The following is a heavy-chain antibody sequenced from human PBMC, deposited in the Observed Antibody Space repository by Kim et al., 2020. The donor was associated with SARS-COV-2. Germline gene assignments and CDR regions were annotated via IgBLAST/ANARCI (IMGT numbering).Heavy chain of an antibody. CDR2: IIPIFGTA. D-gene: IGHD3-16*01. CDR1: GGTFSSYA. CDR3: ARDGPRGRYFDY. Sequence: SVKVSCKASGGTFSSYAISWVRQAPGQGLEWMGGIIPIFGTANYAQKFQGRVTITADESTSTAYMELSSLRSEDTAVYYCARDGPRGRYFDYWGQGTLVTVSS. V-gene: IGHV1-69*13. J-gene: IGHJ4*02.